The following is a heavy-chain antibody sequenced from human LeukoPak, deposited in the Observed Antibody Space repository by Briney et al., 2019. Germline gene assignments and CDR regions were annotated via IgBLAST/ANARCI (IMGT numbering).Heavy chain of an antibody. J-gene: IGHJ4*02. CDR2: IWYDGSNK. Sequence: PGGSLRLSCAASGFTFSNYGMHWVRQAPGKGLEWVAVIWYDGSNKYSADSVKGRFTISRDNSKNTLYLQMNSLRAEDTAVYYCARAPTMIVVVNLDYWGQGTLVTVSS. D-gene: IGHD3-22*01. V-gene: IGHV3-33*01. CDR1: GFTFSNYG. CDR3: ARAPTMIVVVNLDY.